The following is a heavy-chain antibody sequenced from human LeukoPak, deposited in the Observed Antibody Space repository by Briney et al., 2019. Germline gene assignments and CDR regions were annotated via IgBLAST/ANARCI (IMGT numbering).Heavy chain of an antibody. J-gene: IGHJ4*02. CDR2: IYYSGST. CDR3: ARVIRFGELIDY. CDR1: GGSISSYY. Sequence: SETLSLTCTVSGGSISSYYWSWIRQPPGKGLEWIGYIYYSGSTNYNPSLKSRVTISVDTSKNQFSLKLSSVTAADTAVYYCARVIRFGELIDYWGQGTLVTVSS. V-gene: IGHV4-59*01. D-gene: IGHD3-10*01.